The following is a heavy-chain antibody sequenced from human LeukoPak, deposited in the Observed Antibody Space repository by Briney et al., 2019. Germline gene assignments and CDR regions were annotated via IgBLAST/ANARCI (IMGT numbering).Heavy chain of an antibody. V-gene: IGHV4-59*01. Sequence: SETLSLTCDVSGGSIINFYWSWVRQPPGKGREGIGHIYYSGSTTYNPSLRTRVNISLDTSKKVFSLNLNSLTAADTAVYYCARLDENFDILTGYFRYWGQGTLVSVSS. CDR3: ARLDENFDILTGYFRY. D-gene: IGHD3-9*01. CDR2: IYYSGST. CDR1: GGSIINFY. J-gene: IGHJ4*02.